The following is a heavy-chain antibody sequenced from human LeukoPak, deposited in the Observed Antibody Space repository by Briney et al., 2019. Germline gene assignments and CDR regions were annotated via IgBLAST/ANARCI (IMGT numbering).Heavy chain of an antibody. CDR1: GGSFSGYY. D-gene: IGHD5-12*01. Sequence: PSEALSLTCAVYGGSFSGYYWSWIRQPPGKGLEWIGEINHSGSTNYNPSLKSRVTSSVDTSKNQFSLKLSSVTAADTSVYYCARGTLIYSGYDYMDFDYWGQGTLVTVSS. J-gene: IGHJ4*02. CDR3: ARGTLIYSGYDYMDFDY. CDR2: INHSGST. V-gene: IGHV4-34*01.